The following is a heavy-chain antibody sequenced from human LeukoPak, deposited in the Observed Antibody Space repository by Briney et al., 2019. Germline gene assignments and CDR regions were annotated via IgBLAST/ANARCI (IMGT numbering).Heavy chain of an antibody. V-gene: IGHV5-51*01. CDR3: ARPYCSSTSCYGAFDI. CDR1: GYSFISYW. J-gene: IGHJ3*02. CDR2: IFPGDSDT. D-gene: IGHD2-2*01. Sequence: GESLKISCKGSGYSFISYWIGWLRQMPGKGLEWMGIIFPGDSDTRYSPSFQGQVTISADKSISTAYLQWSSLKASDTAMYYCARPYCSSTSCYGAFDIWGQGTMVTVSS.